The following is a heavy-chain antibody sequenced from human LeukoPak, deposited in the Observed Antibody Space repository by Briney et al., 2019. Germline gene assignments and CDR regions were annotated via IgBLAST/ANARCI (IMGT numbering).Heavy chain of an antibody. CDR3: ARVGVFTMVRGVYY. V-gene: IGHV4-39*07. D-gene: IGHD3-10*01. Sequence: PSETLSLTCTVSGGSISSSSYYWGWIRQPPGKGLEWIGSIYYSGSTYYNPSLKSRVTISVDTSKNQFSLKLSSVTAADTAVYYCARVGVFTMVRGVYYWGQGTLVTVSS. CDR1: GGSISSSSYY. CDR2: IYYSGST. J-gene: IGHJ4*02.